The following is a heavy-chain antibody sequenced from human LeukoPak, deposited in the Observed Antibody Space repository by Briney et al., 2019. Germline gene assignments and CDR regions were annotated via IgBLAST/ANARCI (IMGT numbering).Heavy chain of an antibody. V-gene: IGHV3-23*01. Sequence: PGGSLRLSCVASGFNFSDYAMNWVRQAPGKGLEWVSAISGSGGTTHYADSVKGRFAISRDSSKNTLSLQMSHLRHEDTARYYCAKDRYSNYGNWFDPWGQGTQVTVFS. CDR3: AKDRYSNYGNWFDP. D-gene: IGHD4-11*01. CDR2: ISGSGGTT. J-gene: IGHJ5*02. CDR1: GFNFSDYA.